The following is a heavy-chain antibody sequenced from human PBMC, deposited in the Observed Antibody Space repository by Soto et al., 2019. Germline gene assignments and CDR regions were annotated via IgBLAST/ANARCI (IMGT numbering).Heavy chain of an antibody. J-gene: IGHJ6*02. CDR1: GGTFSSYA. Sequence: QVQLVQSGAEVKKPGSSVKVSCKASGGTFSSYAINWVRQAPGQGLEWMGGIIPIFGTADYAQKFQGRVTITADQSTSTANMELSSLRSEDMAVYYCAQCLLGVNYYYGMDVWGQGTTVTVSS. CDR2: IIPIFGTA. V-gene: IGHV1-69*12. CDR3: AQCLLGVNYYYGMDV. D-gene: IGHD3-16*01.